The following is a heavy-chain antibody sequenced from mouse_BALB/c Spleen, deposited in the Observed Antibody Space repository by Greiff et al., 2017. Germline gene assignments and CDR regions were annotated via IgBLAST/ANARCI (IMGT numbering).Heavy chain of an antibody. CDR3: ARDYGSSYQAWFAY. CDR2: IDPYYGGT. Sequence: EVQLQQSGAELVRPGVSVKISCKASGYSFTGYNMNWVKQSNGKSLEWIGNIDPYYGGTSYNQKFKGKATLTVDKSSSTAYMQLKSLTSEDSAVYYCARDYGSSYQAWFAYWGQGTLVTVSA. CDR1: GYSFTGYN. J-gene: IGHJ3*01. D-gene: IGHD1-1*01. V-gene: IGHV1S135*01.